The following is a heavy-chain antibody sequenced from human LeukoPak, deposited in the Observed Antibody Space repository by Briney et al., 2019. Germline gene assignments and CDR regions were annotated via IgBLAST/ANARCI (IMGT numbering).Heavy chain of an antibody. Sequence: PSETLSLTCSVSGGSINSYYWSWIRQPAGKGLAWIGRIYSSGSTNYNPSLKSRVTMSVDTSKNQFSLKLSSVTAADTAVYYCARYGSTVFDIWGRGTMVTVSS. J-gene: IGHJ3*02. CDR3: ARYGSTVFDI. V-gene: IGHV4-4*07. CDR1: GGSINSYY. D-gene: IGHD2-2*03. CDR2: IYSSGST.